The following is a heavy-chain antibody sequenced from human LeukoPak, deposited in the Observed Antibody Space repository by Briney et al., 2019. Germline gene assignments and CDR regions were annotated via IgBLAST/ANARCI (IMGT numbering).Heavy chain of an antibody. V-gene: IGHV3-30*18. CDR2: ISYDGSNK. D-gene: IGHD3-10*01. CDR1: GLTFRGYG. Sequence: GGSLRLSCAVSGLTFRGYGMHWVRQAPGKGLEWVAVISYDGSNKYYADSVKGRFTISRDNSKNTLYLQMNSLRAEDTAVYYCAKDLSTGSPGWFDPWGQGTLVTVSS. J-gene: IGHJ5*02. CDR3: AKDLSTGSPGWFDP.